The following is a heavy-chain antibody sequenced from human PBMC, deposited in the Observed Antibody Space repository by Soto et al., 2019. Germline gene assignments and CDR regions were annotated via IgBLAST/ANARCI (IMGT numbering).Heavy chain of an antibody. CDR2: MNPNSGNT. D-gene: IGHD3-16*02. J-gene: IGHJ5*02. CDR1: GYTFTSYD. CDR3: ARLAPMITFGGVIVTDWFDP. V-gene: IGHV1-8*01. Sequence: GASVKVSCTASGYTFTSYDINWVRQATGQGLEWMGWMNPNSGNTGYAQKFQGRVTMTRNTSISTAYMELSSLRSEDTAVYYCARLAPMITFGGVIVTDWFDPWGQGTLVTVSS.